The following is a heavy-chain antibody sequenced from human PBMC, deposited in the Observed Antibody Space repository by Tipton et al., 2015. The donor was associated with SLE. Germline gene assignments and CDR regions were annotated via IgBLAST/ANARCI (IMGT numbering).Heavy chain of an antibody. CDR3: AIPWGQQFEFFQH. J-gene: IGHJ1*01. CDR1: GYSFTSYW. Sequence: QLVQSGAEVKKPGESLKISCKGSGYSFTSYWIGWVRQMPGKGLEWMGIIYPGDSDTRYSPPFQGQVTISANKSISTAYLQWSSLKASDTAMCYCAIPWGQQFEFFQHWGQGTLVTVSS. CDR2: IYPGDSDT. D-gene: IGHD6-13*01. V-gene: IGHV5-51*03.